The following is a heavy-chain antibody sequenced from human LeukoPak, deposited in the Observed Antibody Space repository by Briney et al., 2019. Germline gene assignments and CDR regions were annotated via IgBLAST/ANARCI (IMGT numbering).Heavy chain of an antibody. CDR2: IYYSGST. V-gene: IGHV4-59*08. J-gene: IGHJ5*02. Sequence: SETLSLTCTVSGGSISSYYWSWIRQPPGKGLEWIGYIYYSGSTNYNPSLKSRVTISVDTSKNQFSLKLSSVTAAGTAVYYCASTSIAARGPNWFDPWGQGTLVTVSS. CDR3: ASTSIAARGPNWFDP. CDR1: GGSISSYY. D-gene: IGHD6-6*01.